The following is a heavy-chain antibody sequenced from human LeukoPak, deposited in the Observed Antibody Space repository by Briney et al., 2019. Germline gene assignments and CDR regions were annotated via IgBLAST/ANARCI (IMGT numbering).Heavy chain of an antibody. CDR2: TYYRSRWFN. Sequence: SQTLSLTCVISGDSFFNNDVAWNWIRQSPSRGLEWLGRTYYRSRWFNDYVVSVKGRLTINPDTSRNQFSLHLNSVTPEDTAVYYCARGINSAFDIWSQGTLVTVSS. D-gene: IGHD2/OR15-2a*01. J-gene: IGHJ3*02. CDR1: GDSFFNNDVA. CDR3: ARGINSAFDI. V-gene: IGHV6-1*01.